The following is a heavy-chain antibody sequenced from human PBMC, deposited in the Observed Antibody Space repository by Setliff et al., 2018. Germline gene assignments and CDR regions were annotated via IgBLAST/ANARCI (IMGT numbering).Heavy chain of an antibody. CDR2: ISTSSSFI. D-gene: IGHD3-10*01. Sequence: GGSLRLSCAASGFRFSDYTMNWVRQAPGKGLEWVSAISTSSSFIYYADSVKGRFTISRDNAKNSLYLQMNSLRAEDTAVYYCARDVSYYYDSGSRPHWGRGTLVTVSS. V-gene: IGHV3-21*01. CDR3: ARDVSYYYDSGSRPH. CDR1: GFRFSDYT. J-gene: IGHJ4*02.